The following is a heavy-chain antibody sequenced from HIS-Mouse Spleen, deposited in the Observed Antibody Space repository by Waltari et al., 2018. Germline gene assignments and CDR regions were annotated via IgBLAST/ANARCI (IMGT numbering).Heavy chain of an antibody. J-gene: IGHJ2*01. CDR2: SYYSGVT. CDR3: AREIPYSSSWYDWYFDL. V-gene: IGHV4-39*07. CDR1: GGSISSSSYY. D-gene: IGHD6-13*01. Sequence: QLQLQESGPGLVKPSETLSLTCTVSGGSISSSSYYWGWIRQPPGKGLGWIGSSYYSGVTYYKPTRRVRGTISVDTSKNQFSLKLSSVTAADTAVYYCAREIPYSSSWYDWYFDLWGRGTLVTVSS.